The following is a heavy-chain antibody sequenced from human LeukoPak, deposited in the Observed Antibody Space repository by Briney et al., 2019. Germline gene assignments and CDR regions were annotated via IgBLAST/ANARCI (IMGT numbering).Heavy chain of an antibody. CDR1: GYTFTGYY. V-gene: IGHV1-2*06. CDR2: INPNSGGT. J-gene: IGHJ5*02. Sequence: ASVKVSCKASGYTFTGYYMHWVRQALGQGLEWMGRINPNSGGTNYAQKFQGRVTMTRDTSISTAYMELSRPRSDDTAVYYCARDGGSLYYYGSGSYLIDPWGQGTLVTVSS. CDR3: ARDGGSLYYYGSGSYLIDP. D-gene: IGHD3-10*01.